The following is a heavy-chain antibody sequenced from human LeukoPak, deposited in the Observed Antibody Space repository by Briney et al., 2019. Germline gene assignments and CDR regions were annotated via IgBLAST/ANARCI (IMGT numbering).Heavy chain of an antibody. J-gene: IGHJ5*02. D-gene: IGHD1-26*01. CDR2: IGTAGDT. CDR3: ARGGRWGATGGYNWFDP. Sequence: GGSLRLLCAASGFTFSSYDMHWVRQAKGKGLEWVPAIGTAGDTYYPGSVKGRFTISRENAKNSLYLQMNSLRAGDTAVYYCARGGRWGATGGYNWFDPWGQGTLVTVSS. CDR1: GFTFSSYD. V-gene: IGHV3-13*04.